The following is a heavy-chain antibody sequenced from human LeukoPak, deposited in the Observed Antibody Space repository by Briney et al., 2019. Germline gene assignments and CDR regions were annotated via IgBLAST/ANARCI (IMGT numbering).Heavy chain of an antibody. D-gene: IGHD5-18*01. J-gene: IGHJ4*02. CDR1: GFTFDDSA. CDR3: AKVRGYSYRYFDY. Sequence: GRSLRLSCAASGFTFDDSAMHWVRQDPGKGLEWVSGISRNSYSLGYADSVKGRFTIPSDNAKNSLYLQMNSLRAEDTALYYCAKVRGYSYRYFDYWGQGTLVTVSS. CDR2: ISRNSYSL. V-gene: IGHV3-9*01.